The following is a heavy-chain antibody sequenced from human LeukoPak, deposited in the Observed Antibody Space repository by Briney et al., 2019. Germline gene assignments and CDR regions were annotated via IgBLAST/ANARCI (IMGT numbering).Heavy chain of an antibody. CDR1: GGSISGGTYY. D-gene: IGHD2-2*01. CDR3: ATLHKIVVVPAALNYFDY. J-gene: IGHJ4*02. Sequence: RASETLPLTCTVSGGSISGGTYYWSWIRQPAGKGLEWIGRIYSSGSTNYNPSLKSRVTISVDTSKNQFSLKLSSVTAADTAVYYCATLHKIVVVPAALNYFDYWGQGTLVTVSS. V-gene: IGHV4-61*02. CDR2: IYSSGST.